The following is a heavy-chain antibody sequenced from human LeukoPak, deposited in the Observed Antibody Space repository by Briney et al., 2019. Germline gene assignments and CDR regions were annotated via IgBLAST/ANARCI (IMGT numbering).Heavy chain of an antibody. J-gene: IGHJ4*02. CDR2: FDPEDGEA. CDR1: GYSLTEVS. V-gene: IGHV1-24*01. D-gene: IGHD6-19*01. Sequence: ASVKVSCKVSGYSLTEVSTHWVRQAPGKGLEWMGGFDPEDGEAIYAQKVQGRLTTTEDTSIDTASMELRSLKSEDTAIYYCVTDIRSGWRNYWGQGTLITVSS. CDR3: VTDIRSGWRNY.